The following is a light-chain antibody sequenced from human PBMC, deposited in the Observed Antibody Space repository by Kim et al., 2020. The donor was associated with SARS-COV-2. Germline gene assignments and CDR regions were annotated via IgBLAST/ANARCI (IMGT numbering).Light chain of an antibody. J-gene: IGLJ3*02. CDR1: THNVGNQG. CDR2: RNN. Sequence: RQTATLTCTGNTHNVGNQGATWLQHHQGHPPKLLSYRNNNRPSGISERFSTSRSGNTASLTITGLQPEDEADYYCAAWDISLSVWVFGGGTQLTVL. CDR3: AAWDISLSVWV. V-gene: IGLV10-54*01.